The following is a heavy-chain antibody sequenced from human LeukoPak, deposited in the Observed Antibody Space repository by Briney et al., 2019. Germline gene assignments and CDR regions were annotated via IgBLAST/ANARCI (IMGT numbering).Heavy chain of an antibody. CDR1: GYTFTSYD. CDR3: AREGSSDYYYYYMDV. Sequence: ASVKVSCKASGYTFTSYDINWVRQATGQGLEWMGWMNTNSGNTGYAQKFQGRVTMTRNTSISTAYMELSSLRSEDTAVYYCAREGSSDYYYYYMDVWGKGTTVTVSS. CDR2: MNTNSGNT. J-gene: IGHJ6*03. V-gene: IGHV1-8*01. D-gene: IGHD6-6*01.